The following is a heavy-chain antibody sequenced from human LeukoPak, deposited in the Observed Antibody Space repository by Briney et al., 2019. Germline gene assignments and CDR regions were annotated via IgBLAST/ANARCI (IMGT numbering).Heavy chain of an antibody. CDR3: ARNGGYCLDH. D-gene: IGHD2-15*01. J-gene: IGHJ4*02. V-gene: IGHV4-4*02. CDR2: IYHTEIT. CDR1: GGSISGVNW. Sequence: PSGTLSLTCAVSGGSISGVNWWSWVRQSPEKGLEWIGEIYHTEITNYNPSLTSRITISIDKSKNQFSLRLSSVTAADTAVYYCARNGGYCLDHWGQGILVTVSS.